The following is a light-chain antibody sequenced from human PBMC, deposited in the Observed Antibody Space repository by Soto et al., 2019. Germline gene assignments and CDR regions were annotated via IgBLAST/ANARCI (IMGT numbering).Light chain of an antibody. CDR1: QSVSSSY. CDR3: QQYGISPPMYT. J-gene: IGKJ2*01. CDR2: GAS. V-gene: IGKV3-20*01. Sequence: EIVVTQSPGTLSLSPGERATLSCRASQSVSSSYLAWYQQKPGKAPRLLIYGASSRATGIPDRFSGSGSGTDFTLTINRLEPEDFAVYYCQQYGISPPMYTFGQGTKLEIK.